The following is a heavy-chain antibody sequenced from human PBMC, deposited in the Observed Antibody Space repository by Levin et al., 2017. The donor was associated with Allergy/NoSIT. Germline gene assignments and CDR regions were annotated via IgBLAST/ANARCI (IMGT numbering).Heavy chain of an antibody. J-gene: IGHJ4*02. Sequence: PGESLKISCKASGYSFTNYWIGWVRQMPGKGLEWVGIISPVDSGTRYSQPFQGQVTLSADKTITTTYLQGSGLTASDTAMYYCAREYYAAAEHWGQGTLVTVSS. V-gene: IGHV5-51*01. D-gene: IGHD4/OR15-4a*01. CDR2: ISPVDSGT. CDR3: AREYYAAAEH. CDR1: GYSFTNYW.